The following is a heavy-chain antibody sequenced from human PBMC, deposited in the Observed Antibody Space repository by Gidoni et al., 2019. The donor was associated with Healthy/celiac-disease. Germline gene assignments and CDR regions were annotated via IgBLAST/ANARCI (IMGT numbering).Heavy chain of an antibody. Sequence: QVQLVESGGGVVQPGRSLRLSCAASGFTFSRYGMHWFRQAPGKGLEWVAVISYDGSNKYYAESVKGRVTISRDNSKNTLYLQMNSLRAEDTAVYYCAKEGWLRYFDYWGQGTLVTVSS. D-gene: IGHD5-12*01. CDR1: GFTFSRYG. CDR3: AKEGWLRYFDY. J-gene: IGHJ4*02. CDR2: ISYDGSNK. V-gene: IGHV3-30*18.